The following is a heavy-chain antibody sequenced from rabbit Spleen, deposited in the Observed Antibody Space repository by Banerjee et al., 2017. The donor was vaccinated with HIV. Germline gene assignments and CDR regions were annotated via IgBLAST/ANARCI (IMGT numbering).Heavy chain of an antibody. Sequence: RQAPGKGLEWIGYIDPVFGITYYANWVNGRFSISRENAQNTVFLQMTSLTAADTATYFCARDLIAVIGWNFHLWGPGTLVTVS. J-gene: IGHJ4*01. CDR2: IDPVFGIT. CDR3: ARDLIAVIGWNFHL. D-gene: IGHD1-1*01. V-gene: IGHV1S7*01.